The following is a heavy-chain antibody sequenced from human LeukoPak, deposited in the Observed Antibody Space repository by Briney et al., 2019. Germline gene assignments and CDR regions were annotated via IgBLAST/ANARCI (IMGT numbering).Heavy chain of an antibody. CDR1: GFTFSSYW. CDR3: AKGHYYGSGSLDY. J-gene: IGHJ4*02. V-gene: IGHV3-23*01. Sequence: PGGSLRLSCAASGFTFSSYWMSWVRQVPGKGLEWVSGISASGGSTSYADSVRGRFTISRDNSKNTLYVQMNSLRAEDTAVYYCAKGHYYGSGSLDYWGQGTLVTVSS. D-gene: IGHD3-10*01. CDR2: ISASGGST.